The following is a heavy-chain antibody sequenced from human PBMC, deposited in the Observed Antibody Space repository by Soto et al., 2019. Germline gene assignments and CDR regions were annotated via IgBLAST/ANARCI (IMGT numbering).Heavy chain of an antibody. CDR3: XXXXSXXXXXXYGIDF. J-gene: IGHJ6*02. V-gene: IGHV1-18*01. CDR1: GYPFTHYG. Sequence: QVQLVQSGAEVKKPGASVKVSCKSSGYPFTHYGITWVRQAPGQGLEWMGWISTFNGNTNYGQTFQGRVTLTTDTSTSTVYMELRSLRSDDTAVYYCXXXXSXXXXXXYGIDFWGQGTTVTVSS. CDR2: ISTFNGNT.